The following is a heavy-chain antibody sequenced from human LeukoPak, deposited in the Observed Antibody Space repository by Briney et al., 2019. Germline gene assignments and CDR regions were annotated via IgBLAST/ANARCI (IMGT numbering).Heavy chain of an antibody. V-gene: IGHV4-4*07. CDR2: IYTSGSA. J-gene: IGHJ5*02. CDR3: TREPGP. CDR1: GGSISSYY. Sequence: NPSETLSLTCTVSGGSISSYYWSWIRQPAGKGLEWIGRIYTSGSASYNPSLKSRVTMSVDTSKNQLSLKLTSVTAADTAVYYCTREPGPWGQGTLVTVSS.